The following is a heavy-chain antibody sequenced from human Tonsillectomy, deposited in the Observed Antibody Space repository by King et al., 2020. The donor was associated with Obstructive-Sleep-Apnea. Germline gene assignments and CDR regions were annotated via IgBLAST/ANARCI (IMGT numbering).Heavy chain of an antibody. Sequence: VQLVESGGGLVQPGGSLRLSCAASGFTISSHWMIWVRQPPGKGLEWVASIRQDGSEKHYGDSVKGRFTISRDNAKNSLYLQMNSLRAEDTAMYYCARLGDNSGWIDYWGQGTLVTVSS. J-gene: IGHJ4*02. CDR1: GFTISSHW. D-gene: IGHD6-19*01. CDR3: ARLGDNSGWIDY. V-gene: IGHV3-7*01. CDR2: IRQDGSEK.